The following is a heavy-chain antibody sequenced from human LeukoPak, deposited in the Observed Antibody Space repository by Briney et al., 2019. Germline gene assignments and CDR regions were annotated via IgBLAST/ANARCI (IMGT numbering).Heavy chain of an antibody. CDR2: IYYSGST. D-gene: IGHD3-9*01. CDR3: ARDGDYDNYYYYGMDV. V-gene: IGHV4-61*01. J-gene: IGHJ6*02. Sequence: RTSETLSLTCTVSGGSVSSGSYYWSWIRQPPGKGLEWIGYIYYSGSTNYNPSLKSRVTISVDTSKNQFSLKLSSVTAADTAVYYCARDGDYDNYYYYGMDVWGQGTTVTVSS. CDR1: GGSVSSGSYY.